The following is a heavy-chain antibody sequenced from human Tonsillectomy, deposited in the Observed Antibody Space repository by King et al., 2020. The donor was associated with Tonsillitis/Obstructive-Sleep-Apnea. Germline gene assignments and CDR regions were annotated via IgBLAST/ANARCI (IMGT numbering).Heavy chain of an antibody. J-gene: IGHJ6*03. V-gene: IGHV3-21*01. Sequence: VKLVESGGGLVKPGGSLRLSCAAPGFTFIDYNINWVRQAPGKGLEWVSSIDSSSSHIYYADSVKGRFTISRDNAKNSLYLQMDSLRAEDTAVYYCARSYDFWSGYYIPDYYYMDVWGKGTTVTVSS. D-gene: IGHD3-3*01. CDR2: IDSSSSHI. CDR1: GFTFIDYN. CDR3: ARSYDFWSGYYIPDYYYMDV.